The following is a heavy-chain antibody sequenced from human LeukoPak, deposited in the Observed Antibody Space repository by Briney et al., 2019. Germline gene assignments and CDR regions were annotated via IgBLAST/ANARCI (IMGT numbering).Heavy chain of an antibody. D-gene: IGHD3-10*01. CDR1: GYTPTELS. Sequence: ASVKVSCEVSGYTPTELSMHWVRQAPGKGLEWMGGFDPEDGETIYAQKFQGRVTMTEDTSTDTAYMELSSLRSEDTAVYYCATGAEFRGDNWFDPWGQGTLVTVSS. CDR3: ATGAEFRGDNWFDP. CDR2: FDPEDGET. V-gene: IGHV1-24*01. J-gene: IGHJ5*02.